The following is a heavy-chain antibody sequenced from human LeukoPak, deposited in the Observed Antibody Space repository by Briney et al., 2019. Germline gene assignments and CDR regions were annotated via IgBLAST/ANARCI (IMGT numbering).Heavy chain of an antibody. CDR2: ISAYNGNT. CDR3: ARDASSGLFDY. J-gene: IGHJ4*02. D-gene: IGHD6-25*01. Sequence: RASVKVSCKASGYTFTSYGISRVRQAPGQGLEWMGWISAYNGNTNYAQKLQGRVTMTTDTSTSTAYMELRSLRSDDTAVYYCARDASSGLFDYWGQGTLVTVSS. CDR1: GYTFTSYG. V-gene: IGHV1-18*04.